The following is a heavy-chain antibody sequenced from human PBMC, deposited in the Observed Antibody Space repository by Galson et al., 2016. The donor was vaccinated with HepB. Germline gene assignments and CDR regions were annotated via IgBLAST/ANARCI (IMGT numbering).Heavy chain of an antibody. V-gene: IGHV3-11*01. CDR3: ARDSIVGFREGGGTDV. CDR1: GFIFNDYH. CDR2: IRDSGDFP. D-gene: IGHD3-10*01. Sequence: SLRLSCAASGFIFNDYHMAWIRQAPGRGPEWVSQIRDSGDFPYYADSVRGRFTISRDNAKNLIFLQMTSLRVEDTAIYYCARDSIVGFREGGGTDVWGRGTSVIVSS. J-gene: IGHJ6*04.